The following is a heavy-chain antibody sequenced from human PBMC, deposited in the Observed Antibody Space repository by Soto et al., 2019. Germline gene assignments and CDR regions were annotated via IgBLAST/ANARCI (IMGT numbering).Heavy chain of an antibody. J-gene: IGHJ4*02. CDR1: GGSFSGYY. V-gene: IGHV4-34*01. CDR2: INHSGST. CDR3: AREAGYQLLSPMVRGPTLDY. Sequence: SETLSLTCAVYGGSFSGYYWSWIRQPPGKGLEWIGEINHSGSTNYNPSLKSRVTISVDTSKNQFSLKLSSVTAADTAVYYCAREAGYQLLSPMVRGPTLDYWGQGTLVTVSS. D-gene: IGHD2-2*01.